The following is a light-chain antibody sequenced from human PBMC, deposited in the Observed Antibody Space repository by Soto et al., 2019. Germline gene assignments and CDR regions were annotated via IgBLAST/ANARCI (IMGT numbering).Light chain of an antibody. CDR3: NSYTSSSTVV. V-gene: IGLV2-14*01. J-gene: IGLJ2*01. CDR2: GVT. CDR1: SSDVGGYNY. Sequence: QSALTQPASVSGSPGQSITISCTGTSSDVGGYNYVSWYQQHPGKAPKLMIYGVTNRPSGVSNRFSGSKSGNTASLTISGRQAEDEAEYYCNSYTSSSTVVFGGGTKLTVL.